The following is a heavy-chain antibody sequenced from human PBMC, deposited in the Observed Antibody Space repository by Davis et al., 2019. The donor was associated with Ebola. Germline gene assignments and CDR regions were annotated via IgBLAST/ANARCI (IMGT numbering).Heavy chain of an antibody. J-gene: IGHJ4*02. V-gene: IGHV3-33*01. Sequence: PGGSLRLSCAASGFTFSSYGMHWVRQAPGKGLEWVAVIWYDGSNKYYADSVKDRFTISRDNAKNSLYLQMNSLRDEDTAVYYCAREVDEFFYYFDYWGQGTLVTVSS. D-gene: IGHD2/OR15-2a*01. CDR1: GFTFSSYG. CDR2: IWYDGSNK. CDR3: AREVDEFFYYFDY.